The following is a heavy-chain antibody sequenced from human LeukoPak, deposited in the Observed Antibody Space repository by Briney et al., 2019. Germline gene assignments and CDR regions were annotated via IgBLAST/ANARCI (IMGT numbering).Heavy chain of an antibody. J-gene: IGHJ6*02. D-gene: IGHD4-17*01. V-gene: IGHV1-18*01. CDR2: ISAYNGNT. CDR3: ASEERESYGDYENYYYSGMDV. CDR1: GYTFTSYG. Sequence: ASVKVSCKASGYTFTSYGISWMRQAPGQGLEWMGWISAYNGNTNYAQKLQGRVTMTTDTSTSTAYMELRSLRSDDTAVYYCASEERESYGDYENYYYSGMDVWGQGTTVTVSS.